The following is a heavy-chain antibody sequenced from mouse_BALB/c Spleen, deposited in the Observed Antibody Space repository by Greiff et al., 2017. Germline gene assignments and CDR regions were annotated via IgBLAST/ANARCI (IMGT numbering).Heavy chain of an antibody. D-gene: IGHD2-14*01. CDR2: IDPFNGGT. J-gene: IGHJ3*01. Sequence: VQLKQSGPELMKPGASVKISCKASGYSFTSYYMHWVKQSHGKSLEWIGYIDPFNGGTSYNQKFKGKATLTVDKSSSTAYMHLSSLTSEDSAVYYCARSDRYDGETTWFAYWGQGTLVTVSA. CDR1: GYSFTSYY. V-gene: IGHV1S135*01. CDR3: ARSDRYDGETTWFAY.